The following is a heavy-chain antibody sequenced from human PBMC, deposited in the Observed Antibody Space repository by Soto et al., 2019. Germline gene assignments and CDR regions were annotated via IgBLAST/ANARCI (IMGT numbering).Heavy chain of an antibody. CDR1: GFSVTTKY. CDR2: IYPDGTT. CDR3: AREVVVVVEDNADSAGLDV. D-gene: IGHD2-21*01. J-gene: IGHJ6*02. V-gene: IGHV3-53*01. Sequence: EVQLLESGGGLIQPGGSLRLSCVASGFSVTTKYMNWVRQAPGKGLEWVSVIYPDGTTYYADSVKGRFTVSRDDSKNTLCLHMDSLRTDDTGVYFCAREVVVVVEDNADSAGLDVWGHGTPVTVSS.